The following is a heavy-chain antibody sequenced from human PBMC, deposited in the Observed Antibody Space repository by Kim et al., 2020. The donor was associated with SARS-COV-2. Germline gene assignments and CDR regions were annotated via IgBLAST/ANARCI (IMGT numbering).Heavy chain of an antibody. V-gene: IGHV3-7*03. CDR1: GFTFSNFW. Sequence: GGSLRLSCAASGFTFSNFWMSWVRQAPGTGLEWVATLIKDGSGKYYVDSVEGRFTISRDNAKNSLSLQMNSLRVEDTAVYYCARFGITGTLDYWGQGTLVTVSS. D-gene: IGHD1-7*01. CDR2: LIKDGSGK. CDR3: ARFGITGTLDY. J-gene: IGHJ4*02.